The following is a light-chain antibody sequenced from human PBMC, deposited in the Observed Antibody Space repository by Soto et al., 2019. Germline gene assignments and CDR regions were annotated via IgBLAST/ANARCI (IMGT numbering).Light chain of an antibody. CDR3: QEYGSSRT. CDR2: GAS. CDR1: QSVSSTY. J-gene: IGKJ1*01. Sequence: EVVLTQSPGTLSLSPGERATLSCRASQSVSSTYLAWYQRRPGQAPRLLIYGASSRATGIPDRFSGSGSETVFTLTISRLEPDDFAVYYWQEYGSSRTFGQGTKVEIK. V-gene: IGKV3-20*01.